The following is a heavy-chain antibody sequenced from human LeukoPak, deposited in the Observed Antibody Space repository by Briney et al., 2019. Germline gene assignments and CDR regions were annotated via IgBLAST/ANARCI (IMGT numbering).Heavy chain of an antibody. CDR2: IYRSGST. CDR1: GYSISSGYY. CDR3: ARGGIAARLGSGVWFDP. D-gene: IGHD6-6*01. Sequence: SETLSLTCTVSGYSISSGYYWGWIRQPPGKGLEWIGSIYRSGSTYYNPSLKSRVTISVDTSKNQFSLKLSSVTAADTAVYYCARGGIAARLGSGVWFDPWGQGTLVTVSS. J-gene: IGHJ5*02. V-gene: IGHV4-38-2*02.